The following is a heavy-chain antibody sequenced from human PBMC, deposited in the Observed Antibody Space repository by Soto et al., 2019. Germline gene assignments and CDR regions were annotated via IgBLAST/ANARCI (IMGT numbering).Heavy chain of an antibody. Sequence: QVHLVQSGAEVRKPGASVKVSCKGSGYTFTTYGITWVRQAPGQGLEWMGWISAHNGNTNYAQKLQGRVTVTRDTSTRTAYMELRNLRSDVTAVYYCARARYGDYWGQGALVTVSS. CDR1: GYTFTTYG. CDR2: ISAHNGNT. CDR3: ARARYGDY. V-gene: IGHV1-18*01. D-gene: IGHD1-1*01. J-gene: IGHJ4*02.